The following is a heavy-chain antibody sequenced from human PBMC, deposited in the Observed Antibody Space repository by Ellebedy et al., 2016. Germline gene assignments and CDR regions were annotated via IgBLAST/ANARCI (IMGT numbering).Heavy chain of an antibody. D-gene: IGHD3-3*01. CDR2: IKSKTDGGTA. CDR1: GFTFSSAW. CDR3: ATDITDY. J-gene: IGHJ4*02. V-gene: IGHV3-15*01. Sequence: GGSLRLXCAASGFTFSSAWMSWVRQAPGKGLEWVGRIKSKTDGGTADYAAPVTDRFIISRDDSKNTLYLQMNSLKTEDTAVYYCATDITDYWGQGTLVTVSS.